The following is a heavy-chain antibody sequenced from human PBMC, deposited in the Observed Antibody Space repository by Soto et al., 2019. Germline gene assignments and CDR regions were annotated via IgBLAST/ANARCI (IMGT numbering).Heavy chain of an antibody. CDR3: ANVSGDSGGDYGDRIDY. Sequence: EVQLLESGGGLVQPGGSLRLSCEASGFTFSSYAMSWVRQAPGKGLEWVSVIGGSGGSTYYADSVKGRFTVSRDNAKKTMAAQKNRLRAEDTVGYYCANVSGDSGGDYGDRIDYWGQGTLVTVSS. J-gene: IGHJ4*02. CDR2: IGGSGGST. CDR1: GFTFSSYA. V-gene: IGHV3-23*01. D-gene: IGHD3-22*01.